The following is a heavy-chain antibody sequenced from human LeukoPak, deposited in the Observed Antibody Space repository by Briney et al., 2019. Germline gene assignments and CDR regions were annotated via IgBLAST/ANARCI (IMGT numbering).Heavy chain of an antibody. D-gene: IGHD3-22*01. J-gene: IGHJ1*01. CDR2: ISWNSGSI. V-gene: IGHV3-9*03. CDR1: GFTFDDYA. CDR3: AKGLHYYDSSGYYYSESFQH. Sequence: GRSLRLSCAASGFTFDDYAMHWVRQAPGKGLEWVSGISWNSGSIGYADSVKGRFTISRDNAKNSLYLQMNSLRAEDMALYYCAKGLHYYDSSGYYYSESFQHWGQGTLVTVSS.